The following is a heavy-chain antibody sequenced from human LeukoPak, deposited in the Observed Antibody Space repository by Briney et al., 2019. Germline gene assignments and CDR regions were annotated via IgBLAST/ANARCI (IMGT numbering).Heavy chain of an antibody. J-gene: IGHJ5*02. D-gene: IGHD4-17*01. CDR1: GGSISSYY. CDR2: IYTSGST. V-gene: IGHV4-4*07. CDR3: ARVDYGDYVAENWFDP. Sequence: PSETLSLTCTVSGGSISSYYWSWIRQPAGKGLEWIGRIYTSGSTNYNPSLKSGVTMSVDTSKNQFSLKLSSVTAADTAVYYCARVDYGDYVAENWFDPWGQGTLVTVSS.